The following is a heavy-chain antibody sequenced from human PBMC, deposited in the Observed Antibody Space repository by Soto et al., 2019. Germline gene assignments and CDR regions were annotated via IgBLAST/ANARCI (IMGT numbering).Heavy chain of an antibody. CDR1: GGTFSSYA. V-gene: IGHV1-69*01. D-gene: IGHD2-15*01. CDR2: IIPIFGTA. J-gene: IGHJ6*02. CDR3: ASSLVAATDDHYYYYYGMDV. Sequence: QVQLVQSGAEVKKPGSSVKVSCKASGGTFSSYAISWVRQAPGQGLEWMGGIIPIFGTANYAQKFQGRVTITAGESTSTAYMELSSLRSEDTAVYYCASSLVAATDDHYYYYYGMDVWGQGTTVTVSS.